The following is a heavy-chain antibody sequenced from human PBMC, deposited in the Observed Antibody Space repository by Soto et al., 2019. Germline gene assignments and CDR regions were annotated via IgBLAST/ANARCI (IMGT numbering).Heavy chain of an antibody. D-gene: IGHD5-18*01. Sequence: QITLKESGPTLVKPTQTLTLTCTFSGFSLSTRGVGVGWIRQPPGKALEWLALIYWDDDEGYSPSLKTRLTTPKTTPKTQLFLTMPTMDPLATATYSFPHRPRGYSYHFAYWGREPWSPSPQ. CDR1: GFSLSTRGVG. CDR2: IYWDDDE. CDR3: PHRPRGYSYHFAY. J-gene: IGHJ4*02. V-gene: IGHV2-5*02.